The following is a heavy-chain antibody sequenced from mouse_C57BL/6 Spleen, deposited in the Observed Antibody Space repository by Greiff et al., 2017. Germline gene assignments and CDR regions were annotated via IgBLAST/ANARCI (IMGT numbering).Heavy chain of an antibody. CDR3: SRYRNDGAMDY. D-gene: IGHD2-14*01. CDR1: GYTFTDYN. CDR2: INPNNGGP. J-gene: IGHJ4*01. V-gene: IGHV1-18*01. Sequence: VQLQQSGPELVKPGASVKIPCKASGYTFTDYNMDWVKQSHGKSLEWIGDINPNNGGPIYNQKFKGKATLTVDKSSSPSSMELRSLTSEDTAVYYCSRYRNDGAMDYWGQGTSVTVSS.